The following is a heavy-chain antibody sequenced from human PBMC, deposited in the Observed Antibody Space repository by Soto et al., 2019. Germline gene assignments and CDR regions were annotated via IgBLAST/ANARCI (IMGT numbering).Heavy chain of an antibody. J-gene: IGHJ5*02. CDR2: IIPIFGTA. D-gene: IGHD3-22*01. CDR3: ARVPIGPLNWFDP. V-gene: IGHV1-69*13. Sequence: SVKVSCKASGGTFSSYAISWVRQAPGQGLEWMGGIIPIFGTANYAQKFQGRVTITADESTSTAYMELSSLRSEDTAVYYCARVPIGPLNWFDPWGQGTLVTVSS. CDR1: GGTFSSYA.